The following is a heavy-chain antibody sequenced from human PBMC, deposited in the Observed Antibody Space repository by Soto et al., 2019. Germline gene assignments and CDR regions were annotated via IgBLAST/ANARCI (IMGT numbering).Heavy chain of an antibody. V-gene: IGHV3-74*01. J-gene: IGHJ4*02. CDR2: SNSDGSGT. CDR3: ARGMVRDPFDH. D-gene: IGHD3-10*01. Sequence: EVQLVESGGGLVQPGGSLRLSCAASGFIFSSYWMHWVRQAPGKGLVWVSRSNSDGSGTNYADSVKGRFTISRDNAKNTLYLQMNGLRAEDTAVYYCARGMVRDPFDHWGQGTLVTVSS. CDR1: GFIFSSYW.